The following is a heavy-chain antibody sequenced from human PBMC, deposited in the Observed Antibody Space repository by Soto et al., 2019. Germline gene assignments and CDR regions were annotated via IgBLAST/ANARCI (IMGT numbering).Heavy chain of an antibody. CDR3: ARRPDYGGLKTPYYFDY. V-gene: IGHV4-39*01. D-gene: IGHD4-17*01. J-gene: IGHJ4*02. CDR1: GGSISSSSYY. Sequence: SETLSLTCTVSGGSISSSSYYWGWIRQPPGKGLEWIGSIYYSGSTYYNPSLKSRVTISVDTSKNQFSLKLSSVTAADTAVYYCARRPDYGGLKTPYYFDYWGQRTLVTVSS. CDR2: IYYSGST.